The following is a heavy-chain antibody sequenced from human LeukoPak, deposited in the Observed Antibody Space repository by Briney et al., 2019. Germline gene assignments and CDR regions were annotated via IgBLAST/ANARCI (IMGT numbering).Heavy chain of an antibody. J-gene: IGHJ5*02. D-gene: IGHD6-13*01. Sequence: SQTLSLTCAISGDSVSSNSAAWNWIRQTPSGGLEWLGRTYYRSKWYYDYSVSVKSRITINPDTSKNQFSLKLSSVTAADTAVYYCATDQSDTSSWYLSAWGQGTLVTVSS. CDR1: GDSVSSNSAA. V-gene: IGHV6-1*01. CDR3: ATDQSDTSSWYLSA. CDR2: TYYRSKWYY.